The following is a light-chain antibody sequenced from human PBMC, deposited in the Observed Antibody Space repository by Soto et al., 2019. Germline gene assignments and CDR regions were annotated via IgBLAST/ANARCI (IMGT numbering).Light chain of an antibody. CDR2: DAS. V-gene: IGKV1-8*01. CDR1: QGISSY. CDR3: QQYNSFSWT. J-gene: IGKJ1*01. Sequence: AIRMTQSPSSFSASTGDRVTITCRARQGISSYLAWYQQKPGKAPKLLIYDASSLEGGVPSRFSGSGSGTEFTLTVSGLQPDDFATYYCQQYNSFSWTFGQGTKVDTK.